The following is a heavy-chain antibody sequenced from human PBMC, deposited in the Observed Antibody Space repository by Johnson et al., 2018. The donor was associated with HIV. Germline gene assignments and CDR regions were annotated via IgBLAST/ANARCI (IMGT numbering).Heavy chain of an antibody. CDR1: GFTFSSYA. V-gene: IGHV3-23*04. CDR3: AKERLALLSNVWGSVDAFDM. D-gene: IGHD3-16*01. CDR2: ISGSGDTT. J-gene: IGHJ3*02. Sequence: VQLVESGGGVVQPGRSLRLSCAASGFTFSSYAMSWVRQAPGKGLEWVAGISGSGDTTYYADSVKGRFTISRDNSKNMLYLQMNSLRGEDTAVYYCAKERLALLSNVWGSVDAFDMWGQGTMVTVSS.